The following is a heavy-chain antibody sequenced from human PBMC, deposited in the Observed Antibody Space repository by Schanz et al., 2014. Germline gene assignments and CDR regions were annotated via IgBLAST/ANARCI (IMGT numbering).Heavy chain of an antibody. CDR1: TFTFSSDW. J-gene: IGHJ4*02. Sequence: EVQLAESGGGLVQPGGSLRLSCAASTFTFSSDWMSWVRQAPGKGLEWVSAISGSGGSTYYADSVKGRFTISRDNSKNTLYLQMNSLRAEDTAVYYCAKSQGSSFDSWGQGTLVTVSS. D-gene: IGHD6-13*01. V-gene: IGHV3-23*04. CDR3: AKSQGSSFDS. CDR2: ISGSGGST.